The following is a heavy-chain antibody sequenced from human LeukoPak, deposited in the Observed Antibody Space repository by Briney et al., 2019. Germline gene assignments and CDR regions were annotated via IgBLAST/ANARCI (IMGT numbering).Heavy chain of an antibody. CDR1: GFTFSNYA. J-gene: IGHJ5*02. CDR3: ARDRGINWFDP. CDR2: LSVSGGST. D-gene: IGHD3-10*01. V-gene: IGHV3-23*01. Sequence: QPGGSLRLSCAASGFTFSNYAMNWVRQAPGKGLDCVSGLSVSGGSTYYADSVKDRFTISRDNSKNTLYLQMDSLRAEDTAVYYCARDRGINWFDPWGQGTLVTVSS.